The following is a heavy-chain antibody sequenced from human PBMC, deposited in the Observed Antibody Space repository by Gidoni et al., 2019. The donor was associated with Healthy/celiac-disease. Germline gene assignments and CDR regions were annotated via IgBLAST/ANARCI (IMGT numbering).Heavy chain of an antibody. CDR2: FNPSSGGT. D-gene: IGHD5-18*01. Sequence: QAQLAQSGAEGKQPGASGKVSCKASGYTFTGYYMHWVRQAPGQGLELMRRFNPSSGGTNYAQKFQVRVSITRDTSISTAYLELSRLVSSDTAVYYCARAHTAMVIWFDPLGQGTLVTVSS. V-gene: IGHV1-2*06. J-gene: IGHJ5*02. CDR1: GYTFTGYY. CDR3: ARAHTAMVIWFDP.